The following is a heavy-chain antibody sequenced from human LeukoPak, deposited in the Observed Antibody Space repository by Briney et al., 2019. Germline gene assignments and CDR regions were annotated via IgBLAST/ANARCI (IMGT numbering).Heavy chain of an antibody. Sequence: ASVKVSCKASGYTFTGYYMHWVRQAPGQGLEWMGWINPNSGGTNYAQKFQGRDTMTRDTSISTAYMELSRLRSDDTAVYYCARDAGRDGYNRDWFDPWGQGTLVTVSS. J-gene: IGHJ5*02. CDR2: INPNSGGT. D-gene: IGHD5-24*01. CDR3: ARDAGRDGYNRDWFDP. CDR1: GYTFTGYY. V-gene: IGHV1-2*02.